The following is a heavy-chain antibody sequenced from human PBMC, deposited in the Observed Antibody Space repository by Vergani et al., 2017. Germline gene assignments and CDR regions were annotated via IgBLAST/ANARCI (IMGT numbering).Heavy chain of an antibody. D-gene: IGHD3-3*01. V-gene: IGHV3-30*03. CDR3: ARDHPYYDL. CDR2: ISYDGSNK. Sequence: QVQLVESGGGVVQPGRSLRLSCAPSGFTFSSYGMHWVRQAPGKGLKCVAVISYDGSNKYYADSVKGRFTISRDNSKNTLYLQMNSLRADDTAVYYCARDHPYYDLWGQGTLVTVSS. CDR1: GFTFSSYG. J-gene: IGHJ4*02.